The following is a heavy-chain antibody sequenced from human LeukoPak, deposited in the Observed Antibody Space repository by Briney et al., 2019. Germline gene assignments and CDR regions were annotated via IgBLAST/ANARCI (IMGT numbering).Heavy chain of an antibody. J-gene: IGHJ3*02. Sequence: GRSLRLSCAASGFTFSSYAMHWVRQAPGKGLEWVAVVSYDGSNKYYADSVKGRFTISRDNSKNTLYLQMNSLRAEDTAVYYCARLAGRVVLGAFDIWGQGTMVTVSS. CDR3: ARLAGRVVLGAFDI. CDR2: VSYDGSNK. D-gene: IGHD2-15*01. V-gene: IGHV3-30*04. CDR1: GFTFSSYA.